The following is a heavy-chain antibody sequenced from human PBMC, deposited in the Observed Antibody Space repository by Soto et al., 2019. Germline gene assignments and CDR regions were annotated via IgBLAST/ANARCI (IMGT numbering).Heavy chain of an antibody. CDR1: GGSFSGYY. D-gene: IGHD5-12*01. CDR3: ARTSGRWLQLRWFDP. Sequence: SETLSLTCAVYGGSFSGYYWSCLRQPPGKGLEWIGESNHSGSSNYNPSLKSRVTISVDTSKNQFSLKLSSVTAADTAVYYCARTSGRWLQLRWFDPWGQGTLVTVS. J-gene: IGHJ5*02. CDR2: SNHSGSS. V-gene: IGHV4-34*01.